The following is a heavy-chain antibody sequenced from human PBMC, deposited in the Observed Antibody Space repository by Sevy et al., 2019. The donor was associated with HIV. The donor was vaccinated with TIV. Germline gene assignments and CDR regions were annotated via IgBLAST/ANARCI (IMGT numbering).Heavy chain of an antibody. J-gene: IGHJ6*02. Sequence: GGSLRLSCAASGFTFSAYDMHWVRQAPGKGLEWVAIISSDGSYRYYADSVRGRLRMAKDDSKNTMYLQISALSIEDTAVYYCAKNRPPGGSYFSRHAMDVWGRGTTVTVSS. CDR1: GFTFSAYD. V-gene: IGHV3-30*18. D-gene: IGHD3-16*01. CDR3: AKNRPPGGSYFSRHAMDV. CDR2: ISSDGSYR.